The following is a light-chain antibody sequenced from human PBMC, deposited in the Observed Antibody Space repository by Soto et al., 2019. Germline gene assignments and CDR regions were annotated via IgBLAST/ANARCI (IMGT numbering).Light chain of an antibody. CDR1: QSVSSN. Sequence: EIVMTQSPATLSVSPGEEATLSCRASQSVSSNLTWYQHKPGQAPRLLIYGASTRATGVPARFSGSGSGTEFTLTISSLQSEDFAVYYCQQYNDWWTLGQGTKVEIK. CDR3: QQYNDWWT. CDR2: GAS. J-gene: IGKJ1*01. V-gene: IGKV3-15*01.